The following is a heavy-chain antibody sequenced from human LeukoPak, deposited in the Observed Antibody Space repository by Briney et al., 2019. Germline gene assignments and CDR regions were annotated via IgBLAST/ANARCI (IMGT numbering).Heavy chain of an antibody. D-gene: IGHD6-6*01. J-gene: IGHJ6*02. V-gene: IGHV4-31*03. CDR2: IYYSGST. CDR3: ARDQEQLPPRLRTGGYYYYYGMDV. Sequence: SETLSLTCTVSGGSISSGGYYWSWIRQHPGKGLEWIGYIYYSGSTYYNPSLKSRVTISVDTSKNQFSLKLSSVTAADTAVYYCARDQEQLPPRLRTGGYYYYYGMDVWGQGTTVTVSS. CDR1: GGSISSGGYY.